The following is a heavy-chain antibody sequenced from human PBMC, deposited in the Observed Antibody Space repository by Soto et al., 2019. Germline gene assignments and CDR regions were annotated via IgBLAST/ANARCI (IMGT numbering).Heavy chain of an antibody. CDR1: GGSISSGDYY. CDR2: IYYSGST. V-gene: IGHV4-30-4*01. CDR3: ARERPDGARLDP. Sequence: QVQLQESGPGLVKPSQTLSLTCTVSGGSISSGDYYWSWIRQPPGKGLEWIGYIYYSGSTYYNPSVKSRVTISVDTSKNQCSLKLSSVTAADTAVYSCARERPDGARLDPWGQGTLVTVSS. J-gene: IGHJ5*02. D-gene: IGHD6-6*01.